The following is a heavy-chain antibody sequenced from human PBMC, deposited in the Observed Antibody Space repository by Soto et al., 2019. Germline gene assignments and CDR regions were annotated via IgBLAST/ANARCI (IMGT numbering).Heavy chain of an antibody. D-gene: IGHD6-19*01. CDR2: MSTYNGDT. CDR3: ASGDRTGSPRGCFDP. J-gene: IGHJ5*02. Sequence: QVQLVQSVTEVKKPGASVQVSCKASGYSFTSYGINWVRQAPGQGLEWMGWMSTYNGDTNYAQKFQGRVTMTTDTSTTTAYMELRRLTSEDTAVYFCASGDRTGSPRGCFDPLGQGTVVTVSS. V-gene: IGHV1-18*04. CDR1: GYSFTSYG.